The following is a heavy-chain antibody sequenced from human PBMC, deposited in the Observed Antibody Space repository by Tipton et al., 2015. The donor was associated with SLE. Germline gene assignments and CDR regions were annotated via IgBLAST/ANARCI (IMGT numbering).Heavy chain of an antibody. V-gene: IGHV3-49*04. D-gene: IGHD2-15*01. Sequence: SLRLSCTASGFTFGDYAVSWVRQAPGKGLEWVGFIRSKDYGGTPEYAASVRGRFTISRDDSESIAYLQMNGLKSEDTAVYYRTRMTCSGGTCPDDYWGQGTLVTVSS. CDR2: IRSKDYGGTP. J-gene: IGHJ4*02. CDR1: GFTFGDYA. CDR3: TRMTCSGGTCPDDY.